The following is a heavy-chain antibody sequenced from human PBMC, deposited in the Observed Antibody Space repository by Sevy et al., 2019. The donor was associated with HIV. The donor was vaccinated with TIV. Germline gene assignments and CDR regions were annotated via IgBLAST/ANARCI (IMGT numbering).Heavy chain of an antibody. CDR2: IYYNGHS. CDR1: GGSITSLY. Sequence: SETLSLTCTVSGGSITSLYWNWIRQPPGKGLEWIGIIYYNGHSNYNPSLKIRVTLSLDTSKNQFSLGLSSVTAADTAMYYCAGENAWGRGYSWGQGTLVTVSS. V-gene: IGHV4-59*08. J-gene: IGHJ4*02. CDR3: AGENAWGRGYS. D-gene: IGHD1-26*01.